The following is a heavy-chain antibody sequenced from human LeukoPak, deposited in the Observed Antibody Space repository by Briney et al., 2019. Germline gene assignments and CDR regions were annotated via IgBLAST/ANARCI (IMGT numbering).Heavy chain of an antibody. D-gene: IGHD5-24*01. J-gene: IGHJ5*02. CDR3: ARERDRGAFDP. CDR2: IYHSGST. Sequence: NPSETLSLTCAVSGGSISSGGYSWSWIRRPPGKGLEWIGYIYHSGSTYYNPSLKSRVTISVDRSKNQFSLKLSSVTAADTAVYYCARERDRGAFDPWGQGTLVTVSS. V-gene: IGHV4-30-2*01. CDR1: GGSISSGGYS.